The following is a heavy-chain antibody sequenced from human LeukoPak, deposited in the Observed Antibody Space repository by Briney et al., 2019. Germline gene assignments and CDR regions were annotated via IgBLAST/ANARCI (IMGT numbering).Heavy chain of an antibody. V-gene: IGHV3-7*01. D-gene: IGHD6-19*01. J-gene: IGHJ4*02. CDR2: IQQDGSEE. CDR1: GFTFTSYW. Sequence: GGSLRLSCAASGFTFTSYWMSWVRQAPGKGLEWVANIQQDGSEEYYVDSVKGRFTISRDNAKNSLYLQMNSLRVEDTAVYYCARGRRSDGSGPPYFDYWGQGTLVTVSS. CDR3: ARGRRSDGSGPPYFDY.